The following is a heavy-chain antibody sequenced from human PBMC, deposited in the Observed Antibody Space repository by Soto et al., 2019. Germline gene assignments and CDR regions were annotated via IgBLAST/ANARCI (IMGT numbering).Heavy chain of an antibody. Sequence: EVQLLESGGGLVQPGGSLRLSCAASGFTFSSYAMSWVRQAPGKGLEWVSAISGSGGSTNYADSVKGRFTISRDNSKNTLHLQMNSLRAEDTAVYYCARDQQTYCSGGTCYGDWFDPWGQGTLVTVSS. J-gene: IGHJ5*02. V-gene: IGHV3-23*01. CDR3: ARDQQTYCSGGTCYGDWFDP. CDR1: GFTFSSYA. CDR2: ISGSGGST. D-gene: IGHD2-15*01.